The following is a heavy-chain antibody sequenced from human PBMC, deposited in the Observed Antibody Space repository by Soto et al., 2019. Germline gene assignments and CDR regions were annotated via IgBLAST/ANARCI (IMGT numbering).Heavy chain of an antibody. J-gene: IGHJ4*02. V-gene: IGHV3-72*01. D-gene: IGHD1-1*01. CDR2: SRNKAKGYTT. CDR1: GFTFSDHY. Sequence: PGGSLRLSCVASGFTFSDHYVDWVRQAPGTGLEWVGRSRNKAKGYTTDYAASVKGRFTISRDASKNSVYLQMNSLKTEDTAVYYCARAHILTGTSHFDYWGQGALVTVSS. CDR3: ARAHILTGTSHFDY.